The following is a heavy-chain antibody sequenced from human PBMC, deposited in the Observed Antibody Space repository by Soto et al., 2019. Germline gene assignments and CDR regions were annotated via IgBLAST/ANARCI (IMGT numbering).Heavy chain of an antibody. CDR2: ISSTSTYI. CDR3: ARKYYVDTYWYFDL. D-gene: IGHD4-17*01. V-gene: IGHV3-21*01. CDR1: GFTFSTYT. J-gene: IGHJ2*01. Sequence: EVQLVESGGGLLKPGGSLRLSCAASGFTFSTYTMNWVRQAPGKGLEWVSSISSTSTYIYYADSVKGRFTVSRDNAENSLYLQMNSLRAEDTAVYFCARKYYVDTYWYFDLWGRGTLVTVSS.